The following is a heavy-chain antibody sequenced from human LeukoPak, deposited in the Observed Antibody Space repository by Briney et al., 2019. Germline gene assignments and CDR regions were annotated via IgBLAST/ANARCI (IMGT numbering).Heavy chain of an antibody. D-gene: IGHD5-18*01. Sequence: KPGESLKISCKGSGYSFTSYWIGWVRQMPGKGLEWMGVIYPGDSNIRYSPSFQGRVTISADNSITTAYLQWSSLTASDTAIYYCARRPGPGYSYAYYFDYWGQGTLVRVSS. CDR1: GYSFTSYW. V-gene: IGHV5-51*01. CDR2: IYPGDSNI. CDR3: ARRPGPGYSYAYYFDY. J-gene: IGHJ4*02.